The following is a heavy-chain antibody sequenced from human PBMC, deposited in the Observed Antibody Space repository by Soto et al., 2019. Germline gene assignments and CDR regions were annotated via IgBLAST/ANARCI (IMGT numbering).Heavy chain of an antibody. CDR1: GYSFTDYY. CDR3: ARGPYGGNAFDI. J-gene: IGHJ3*02. CDR2: IAPHRDGT. Sequence: GGPVQVSCKASGYSFTDYYMHWIRQAPGQGLEWMGWIAPHRDGTEFAQKFQGRITLTGDTSTSTAYMELKGLTSADTAVYFCARGPYGGNAFDIWDQGTVVTVSS. D-gene: IGHD4-17*01. V-gene: IGHV1-2*02.